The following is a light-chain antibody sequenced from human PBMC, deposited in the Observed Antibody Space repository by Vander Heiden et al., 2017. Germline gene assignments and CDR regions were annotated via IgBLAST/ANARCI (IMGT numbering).Light chain of an antibody. J-gene: IGLJ2*01. Sequence: SYVQTTQPSVSVAAGETARITCGGNSIGSKSVHWYQQKPGQAPVLVVYDDSDRPAGIPERFSGSNSGNTATLTISRVEAGDEADYYCQVWDSSSDHRVFGGGTKLTVL. CDR1: SIGSKS. CDR2: DDS. CDR3: QVWDSSSDHRV. V-gene: IGLV3-21*02.